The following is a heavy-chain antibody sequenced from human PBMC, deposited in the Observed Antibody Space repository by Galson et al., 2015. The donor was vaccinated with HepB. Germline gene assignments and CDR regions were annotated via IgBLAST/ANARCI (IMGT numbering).Heavy chain of an antibody. CDR2: INAGNGNT. V-gene: IGHV1-3*01. CDR1: GYTFTSYA. J-gene: IGHJ5*02. D-gene: IGHD3-3*01. Sequence: SVTVSCKASGYTFTSYAMHWVRQAPGQRLEWMGWINAGNGNTKYSQKFQGRVTITRDTSASTAYMELSSLRSEDTAVYYCARETPSYYDFWSGYYLDLNWFDPWGQGTLVTVSS. CDR3: ARETPSYYDFWSGYYLDLNWFDP.